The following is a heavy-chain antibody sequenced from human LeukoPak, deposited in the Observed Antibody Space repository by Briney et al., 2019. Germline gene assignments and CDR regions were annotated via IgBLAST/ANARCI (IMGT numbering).Heavy chain of an antibody. V-gene: IGHV1-18*01. Sequence: GASVKVSCKASGYTFTSYGISWVRQAPGQGLEWMGWISAYNGNTNYAQKLQGRVTMTTDTSTSTAYMELRSLRSDDTVVYYCARHYYDSSGYYSAYYYYYYMDVWGKGTTVTVSS. D-gene: IGHD3-22*01. CDR2: ISAYNGNT. J-gene: IGHJ6*03. CDR3: ARHYYDSSGYYSAYYYYYYMDV. CDR1: GYTFTSYG.